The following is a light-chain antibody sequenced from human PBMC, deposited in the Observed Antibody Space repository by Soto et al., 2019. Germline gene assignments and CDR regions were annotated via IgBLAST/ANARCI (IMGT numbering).Light chain of an antibody. V-gene: IGKV3-20*01. J-gene: IGKJ2*01. CDR2: AAS. Sequence: EIVLTQSPGTLSLSPGEGGTLSCRASQSISSSYLAWYQQKPGQSPRLLIYAASSRATGIPDRFSGSGSGTDFTLTISRLEPEDFAVYDCQLYGGSHMFSFGQGTKLEIK. CDR1: QSISSSY. CDR3: QLYGGSHMFS.